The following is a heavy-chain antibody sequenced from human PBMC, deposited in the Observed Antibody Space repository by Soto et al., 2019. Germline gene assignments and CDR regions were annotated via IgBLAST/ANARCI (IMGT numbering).Heavy chain of an antibody. CDR3: ASWGSSGYNRVFDY. V-gene: IGHV1-2*02. CDR2: INPNSGGT. CDR1: GYPFTGYY. J-gene: IGHJ4*02. D-gene: IGHD5-12*01. Sequence: QVQLVQSGAEVKKPGASVKFSCKASGYPFTGYYMHWVRQAPGQGLAWMGGINPNSGGTKYAQKFQGRVTMTRDTSISTAYMELSRLRSDDTAVYYCASWGSSGYNRVFDYWGQGTLVTVSS.